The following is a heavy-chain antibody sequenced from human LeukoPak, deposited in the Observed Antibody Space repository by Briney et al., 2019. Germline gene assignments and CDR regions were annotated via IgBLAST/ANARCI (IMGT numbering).Heavy chain of an antibody. V-gene: IGHV1-18*04. D-gene: IGHD5-12*01. Sequence: ASVKVSCKASGYTFTSYCISWVRQAPGQGLEWMGWISAYNGNTNYAQKLQGRVTMTTDTATSTAYMELRSLRSDDTAVYYCARVADIVATILGRGYYFDYWGQGTLVTVSS. CDR3: ARVADIVATILGRGYYFDY. J-gene: IGHJ4*02. CDR1: GYTFTSYC. CDR2: ISAYNGNT.